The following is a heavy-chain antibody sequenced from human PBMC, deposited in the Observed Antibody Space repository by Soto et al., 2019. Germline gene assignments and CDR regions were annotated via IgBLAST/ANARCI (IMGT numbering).Heavy chain of an antibody. V-gene: IGHV3-74*01. D-gene: IGHD3-10*01. J-gene: IGHJ1*01. Sequence: EVQLVESGGGLVQPGGSLRLSCATSGFTFSSYWMYWVRHVPGKGLVWVSRISGEGSNTAYADSVKGRFITSRDNANLYLQMNSLTADAPAVYFCATNRGPFLRDGVDYWGQGTPVIVSS. CDR3: ATNRGPFLRDGVDY. CDR1: GFTFSSYW. CDR2: ISGEGSNT.